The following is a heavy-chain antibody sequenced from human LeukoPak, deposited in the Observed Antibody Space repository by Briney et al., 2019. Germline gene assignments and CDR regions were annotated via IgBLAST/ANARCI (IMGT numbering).Heavy chain of an antibody. J-gene: IGHJ4*02. CDR3: AREGRIAARSKFFDY. Sequence: GSLRLSCAASGFTFSNYGMHWVRRAPGKGLEWVAVIWYDGSNKYYGDSVKGRFTISRDNSKNTVYLQMNSLRAEDTAVYYCAREGRIAARSKFFDYWGQGTLVTVSS. V-gene: IGHV3-33*01. CDR2: IWYDGSNK. D-gene: IGHD6-6*01. CDR1: GFTFSNYG.